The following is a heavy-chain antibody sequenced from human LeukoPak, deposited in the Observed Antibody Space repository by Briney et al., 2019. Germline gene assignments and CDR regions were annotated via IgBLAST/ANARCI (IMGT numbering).Heavy chain of an antibody. Sequence: NPSETLSLTCTVSGGSISSSSYYWGWIRQPPGKGLEWIGSIYYSGSTYYNPSRKSRVTISVGTSKNQFSLKLSSVPAADTAVHYCARFEGLMVYATLAVDAFDIWGQGTMVTVSS. CDR1: GGSISSSSYY. V-gene: IGHV4-39*01. D-gene: IGHD2-8*01. J-gene: IGHJ3*02. CDR3: ARFEGLMVYATLAVDAFDI. CDR2: IYYSGST.